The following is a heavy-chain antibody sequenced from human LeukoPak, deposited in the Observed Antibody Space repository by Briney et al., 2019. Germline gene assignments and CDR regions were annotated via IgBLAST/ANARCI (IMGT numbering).Heavy chain of an antibody. J-gene: IGHJ6*04. CDR2: IYYSGST. CDR1: GGSISSGGYY. D-gene: IGHD1-1*01. CDR3: ARDIWNDGYYGMDV. Sequence: SQTLSLTCTVSGGSISSGGYYWSWIRQHPGKGLQWIGYIYYSGSTYYNPSLKSRVTILVDTSKSQFSLKLSSVTDADTAVYYCARDIWNDGYYGMDVWGKGTTVTVSS. V-gene: IGHV4-31*03.